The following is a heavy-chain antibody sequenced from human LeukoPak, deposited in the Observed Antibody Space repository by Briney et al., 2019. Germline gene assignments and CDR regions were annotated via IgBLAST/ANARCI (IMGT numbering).Heavy chain of an antibody. V-gene: IGHV2-70*11. CDR1: RFSLSTSGMC. D-gene: IGHD6-19*01. Sequence: SGPPQVNLTQTLTLTCTFSRFSLSTSGMCVIWIRQPPGKALEWLARLDWDDDKYYRTSLKTRLTIYKDTSKNQVVLTMTNMDPVDTATYYCARIRHQEYSSGWLYDYWGQGTLVTVSS. J-gene: IGHJ4*02. CDR3: ARIRHQEYSSGWLYDY. CDR2: LDWDDDK.